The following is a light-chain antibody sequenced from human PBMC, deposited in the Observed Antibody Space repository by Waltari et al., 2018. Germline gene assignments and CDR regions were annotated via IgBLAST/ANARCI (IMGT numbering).Light chain of an antibody. CDR1: QSVTNN. CDR2: RAS. V-gene: IGKV3-15*01. Sequence: EMVMTQSPATLSLSPGERATLSCRASQSVTNNLAWYQQKPGQAPRLLIYRASTWATSIPARISGSGSGTEFTLTISSLQSEDFAFYYCQQYNNWPLTFGGGTKVEIK. CDR3: QQYNNWPLT. J-gene: IGKJ4*01.